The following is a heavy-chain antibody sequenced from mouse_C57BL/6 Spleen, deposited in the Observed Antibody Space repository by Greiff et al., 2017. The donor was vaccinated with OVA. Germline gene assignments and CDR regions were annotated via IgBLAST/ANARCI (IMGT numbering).Heavy chain of an antibody. V-gene: IGHV1-53*01. CDR2: INPSNGGT. D-gene: IGHD1-1*01. Sequence: VQLQQPGTELVKPGASVKLSCKASGYTFTSYWMHWVKQRPGQGLEWIGYINPSNGGTNYNEKFKSKATLTVDKSSSTAYMQLSSLTSEDSAVYYCARGGVVGHYFDYWGQGTTLTVSS. CDR3: ARGGVVGHYFDY. J-gene: IGHJ2*01. CDR1: GYTFTSYW.